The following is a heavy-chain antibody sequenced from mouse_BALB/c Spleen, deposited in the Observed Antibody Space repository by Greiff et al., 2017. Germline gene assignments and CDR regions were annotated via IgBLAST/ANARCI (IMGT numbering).Heavy chain of an antibody. CDR1: GYTFTSYN. D-gene: IGHD2-2*01. CDR2: IYPGNGDT. V-gene: IGHV1-12*01. CDR3: ARLGYGYAWFAY. Sequence: QVQLQQPGAELVKPGASVKMSCKASGYTFTSYNMHWVKQTPGQGLEWIGAIYPGNGDTSYNQKFKGKATLTADKSSSTAYMQLSSLTSEDSAVYYCARLGYGYAWFAYWGQGTLVTVSA. J-gene: IGHJ3*01.